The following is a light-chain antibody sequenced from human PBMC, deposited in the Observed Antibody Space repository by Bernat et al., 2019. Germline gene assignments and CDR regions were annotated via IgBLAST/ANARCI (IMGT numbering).Light chain of an antibody. CDR3: LQTTQFPWT. V-gene: IGKV2-24*01. J-gene: IGKJ1*01. Sequence: DIVMTQTPLSSPVTLGQPASISCRSSQSPVHSDGSTSLSWLQQRPGQPPRLLIYEISNRFSGVPDRFSGSGAGTDFTLKISRVEAEDVGVYYCLQTTQFPWTFGQGTKVEIK. CDR2: EIS. CDR1: QSPVHSDGSTS.